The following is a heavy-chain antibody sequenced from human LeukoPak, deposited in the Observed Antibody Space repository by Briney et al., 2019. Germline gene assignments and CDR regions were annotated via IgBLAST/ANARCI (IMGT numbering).Heavy chain of an antibody. V-gene: IGHV3-74*01. CDR2: VNSDGSST. CDR1: GISFNNYW. Sequence: GGSLRLSCAASGISFNNYWMHWVRQAPGKGLVWVSRVNSDGSSTVYADSVKGRFTISRDNARTTVYLQMSSLRLDDTATYYCATGLGHYYDYWGQGSLVTVSA. CDR3: ATGLGHYYDY. J-gene: IGHJ4*02. D-gene: IGHD3-22*01.